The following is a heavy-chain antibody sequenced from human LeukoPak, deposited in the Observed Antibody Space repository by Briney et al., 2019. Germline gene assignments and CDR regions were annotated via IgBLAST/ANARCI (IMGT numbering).Heavy chain of an antibody. D-gene: IGHD3-22*01. Sequence: SETLSLTCAVYGGSFSGYYWSWIRQPPGKGLECMGEINHSGSTNYNPSLKSRVTISVDTSKNQFSLKLSSVTAADTAVYYCARGRRYYYDSSGRGDYYYYMDVWGKGTTVTVSS. CDR1: GGSFSGYY. CDR3: ARGRRYYYDSSGRGDYYYYMDV. V-gene: IGHV4-34*01. J-gene: IGHJ6*03. CDR2: INHSGST.